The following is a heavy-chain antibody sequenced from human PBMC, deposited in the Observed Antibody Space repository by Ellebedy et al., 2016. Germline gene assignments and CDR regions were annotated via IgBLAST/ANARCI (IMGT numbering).Heavy chain of an antibody. Sequence: GESLKISCEASGFTFSSHAISWVRQAPGKGPEWVSAVVGSGERTFYADSVKGRFTISRDNSKNRLYLQMSSLKVEDTATYYCANVGGSGTYYNGYWGQGTLVTVSS. D-gene: IGHD3-10*01. CDR1: GFTFSSHA. CDR2: VVGSGERT. V-gene: IGHV3-23*01. J-gene: IGHJ4*02. CDR3: ANVGGSGTYYNGY.